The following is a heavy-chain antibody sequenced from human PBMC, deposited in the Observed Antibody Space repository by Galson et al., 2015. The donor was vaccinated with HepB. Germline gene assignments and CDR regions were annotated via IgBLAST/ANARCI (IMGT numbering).Heavy chain of an antibody. Sequence: SLRLSCAASGFTFSSYGMHWVRQAPGKGLEWVAFIRYDGSNKYYADSVKGRFTISRDNSKNTLYLQMNSLRAEDTAVYYCAKDGGYGAAAVHYFDYWGQGTLVTVSS. D-gene: IGHD6-13*01. CDR2: IRYDGSNK. V-gene: IGHV3-30*02. J-gene: IGHJ4*02. CDR3: AKDGGYGAAAVHYFDY. CDR1: GFTFSSYG.